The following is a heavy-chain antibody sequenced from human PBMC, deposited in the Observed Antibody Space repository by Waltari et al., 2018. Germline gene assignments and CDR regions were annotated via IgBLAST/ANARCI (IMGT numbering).Heavy chain of an antibody. CDR3: ARDRNSYYDRVLDI. Sequence: QLQLQESGSGLVKPSQTLSLTCAVSGGSISSGGYSWSWIRPPPGKGLEWIGYIYHSGSTYYNPSLKSRVTISVDRSKNQFSLKLSSVTAADTAVYYCARDRNSYYDRVLDIWGQGTMVTVSS. V-gene: IGHV4-30-2*01. CDR2: IYHSGST. J-gene: IGHJ3*02. D-gene: IGHD3-22*01. CDR1: GGSISSGGYS.